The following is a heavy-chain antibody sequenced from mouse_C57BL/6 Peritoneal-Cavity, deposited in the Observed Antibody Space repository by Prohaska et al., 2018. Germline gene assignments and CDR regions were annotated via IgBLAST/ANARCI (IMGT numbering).Heavy chain of an antibody. D-gene: IGHD1-1*02. CDR3: ARRGNYFDY. Sequence: EVQLQHPGPELVKPGASVKIPCKASGYPFTDYTMDWVKQSHGKGLEWIGDINPNNGGTIYNQKFKGKATLTVDKSSSTAYMELRSLTSEDTAVYYCARRGNYFDYWGQGTTLTVSS. V-gene: IGHV1-18*01. CDR2: INPNNGGT. J-gene: IGHJ2*01. CDR1: GYPFTDYT.